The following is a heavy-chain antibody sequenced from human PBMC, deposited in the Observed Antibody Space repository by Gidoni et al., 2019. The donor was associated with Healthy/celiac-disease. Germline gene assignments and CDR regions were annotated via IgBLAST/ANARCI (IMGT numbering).Heavy chain of an antibody. CDR1: GGSISSGVYY. CDR3: AGGRCTNGVCYLSAFDI. CDR2: ISTSGST. V-gene: IGHV4-61*02. J-gene: IGHJ3*02. Sequence: QVQLQESGPGLVKPSQTLSLTCTVSGGSISSGVYYWSWIRQPAGKGLEWIGRISTSGSTNYNPSLKSRVTISVDTSKNQFSLKLSSVTAADTAVYYCAGGRCTNGVCYLSAFDIWGQGTMVTVSS. D-gene: IGHD2-8*01.